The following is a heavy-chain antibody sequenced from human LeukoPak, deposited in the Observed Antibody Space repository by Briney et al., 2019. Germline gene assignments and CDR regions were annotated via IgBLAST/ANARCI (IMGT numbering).Heavy chain of an antibody. D-gene: IGHD6-19*01. CDR1: GYTFTSYY. V-gene: IGHV1-18*04. Sequence: ASVKVSCKASGYTFTSYYMHWVRQAPGQGLEWMGWISAYNGSTNYAQKLQGRVTMTTDTSTSTAYMELRSLRSDDTAVYYCARAGYSSGWKIPYYFDYWGQGTLVTVSS. CDR2: ISAYNGST. CDR3: ARAGYSSGWKIPYYFDY. J-gene: IGHJ4*02.